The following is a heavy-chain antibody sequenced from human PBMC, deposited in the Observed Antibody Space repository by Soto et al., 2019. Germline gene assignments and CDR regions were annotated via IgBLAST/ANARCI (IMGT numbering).Heavy chain of an antibody. Sequence: QVTLKESGPVLVKPTETLTLTCTVSGFSLSNARMGVSWIRQPPGKALERLAHIFSNDEKSYSTSLKSRLTISKDTSKSQVVLTMTNMDPVDTATYYCARIIDYGDYGYYYYGMDVWGQGTTVTVSS. CDR3: ARIIDYGDYGYYYYGMDV. J-gene: IGHJ6*02. V-gene: IGHV2-26*01. D-gene: IGHD4-17*01. CDR2: IFSNDEK. CDR1: GFSLSNARMG.